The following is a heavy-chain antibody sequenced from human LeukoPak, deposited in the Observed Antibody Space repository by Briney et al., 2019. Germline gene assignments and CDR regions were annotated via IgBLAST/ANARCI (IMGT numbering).Heavy chain of an antibody. CDR2: INSDGSRT. D-gene: IGHD6-19*01. J-gene: IGHJ3*02. CDR1: GFTFSTYW. Sequence: GGSLRLSCAASGFTFSTYWMHWVRQAPGEGLVWVSRINSDGSRTTYADSVKGRFTISRDNAKNTLYLQMNSLRTEDTAVYYCARPETQYSSGLDGFDIWGQGTMVTVSS. V-gene: IGHV3-74*01. CDR3: ARPETQYSSGLDGFDI.